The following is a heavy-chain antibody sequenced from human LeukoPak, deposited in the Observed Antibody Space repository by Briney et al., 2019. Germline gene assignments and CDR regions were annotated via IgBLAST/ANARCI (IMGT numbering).Heavy chain of an antibody. CDR2: ISWNSGSI. Sequence: GRSLRLSCAGSGFIFNNYAMHWVRQPPGKGLEWVSGISWNSGSIDYADSVKGRFTISRDSAKNSLYLQMNSLRVEDTAFYYCAKDNRRHYTSGPNPDSLHWGQGAWSPSPQ. V-gene: IGHV3-9*01. CDR3: AKDNRRHYTSGPNPDSLH. CDR1: GFIFNNYA. J-gene: IGHJ1*01. D-gene: IGHD6-19*01.